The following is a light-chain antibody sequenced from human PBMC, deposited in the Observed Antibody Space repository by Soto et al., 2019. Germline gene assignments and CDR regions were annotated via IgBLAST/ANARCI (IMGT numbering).Light chain of an antibody. Sequence: QSALTQPPSASGTPGQRVTISCSGSSSNIGSNYVYWYQQLPGTARKLLIYRNNQRPSGVPDRFSGSKSGTSTSLAISGLRSEAEADYYCAAWDDSLSGVVFGGGTKLTVL. CDR3: AAWDDSLSGVV. V-gene: IGLV1-47*01. J-gene: IGLJ2*01. CDR2: RNN. CDR1: SSNIGSNY.